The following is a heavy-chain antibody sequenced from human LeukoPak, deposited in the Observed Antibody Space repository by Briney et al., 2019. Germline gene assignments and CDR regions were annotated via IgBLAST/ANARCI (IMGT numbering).Heavy chain of an antibody. Sequence: ASVKVSCQASGYSFTSYGYRWVRLAPGHPLEWIGWISAYNGNRNYAQKFQGRVTMTTDTSTSTAYMELRSLRSDDTAVYYCAREGSRFGELLDYWGQGTLVTVSS. V-gene: IGHV1-18*04. CDR1: GYSFTSYG. J-gene: IGHJ4*02. D-gene: IGHD3-10*01. CDR3: AREGSRFGELLDY. CDR2: ISAYNGNR.